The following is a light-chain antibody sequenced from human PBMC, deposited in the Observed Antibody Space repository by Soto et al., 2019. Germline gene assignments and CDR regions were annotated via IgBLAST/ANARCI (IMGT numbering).Light chain of an antibody. CDR1: SSDIGRYDY. Sequence: QSALTQPASVSGSPGQSITISCTGTSSDIGRYDYVSWYQHHSGKAPKLMIYDVFNRPSGVSNRFSGSKSGNTASLTISGLQADDEADYYCSSFTFSDTQVGFGGGTKLTVL. J-gene: IGLJ2*01. CDR2: DVF. V-gene: IGLV2-14*03. CDR3: SSFTFSDTQVG.